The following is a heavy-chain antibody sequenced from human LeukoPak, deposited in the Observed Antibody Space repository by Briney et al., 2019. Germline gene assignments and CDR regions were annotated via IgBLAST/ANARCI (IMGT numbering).Heavy chain of an antibody. CDR3: ARDHACSNGVCSYFDS. V-gene: IGHV4-59*11. J-gene: IGHJ4*02. D-gene: IGHD2-8*01. Sequence: SETLSLTCTVSGGPISSHYWSWIRQPPGKGLEWIGYIYYSGSTNYNPSLKSRVTISVDTSKNQFSLRLSSVTAADTAIYYCARDHACSNGVCSYFDSWGQGTLVTVSS. CDR2: IYYSGST. CDR1: GGPISSHY.